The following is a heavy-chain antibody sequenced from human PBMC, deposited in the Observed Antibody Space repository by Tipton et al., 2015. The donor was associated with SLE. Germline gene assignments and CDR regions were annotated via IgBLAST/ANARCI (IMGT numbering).Heavy chain of an antibody. Sequence: TLSLTCATYGGSFSGYYWSWIRQPPGKGLEWIGEINHSGSTNYNPSLKSRVTISVDTSKNQFSLKLSSVTAADTAVYYCARAGPVGRYFDWVDYWGQGTLVTVSS. CDR1: GGSFSGYY. V-gene: IGHV4-34*01. J-gene: IGHJ4*02. CDR2: INHSGST. D-gene: IGHD3-9*01. CDR3: ARAGPVGRYFDWVDY.